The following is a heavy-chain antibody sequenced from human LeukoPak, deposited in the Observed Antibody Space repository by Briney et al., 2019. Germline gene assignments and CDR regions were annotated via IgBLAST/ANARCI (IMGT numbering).Heavy chain of an antibody. CDR2: MNPNSGNT. CDR3: ARCDVETLINDAFDI. D-gene: IGHD5-24*01. J-gene: IGHJ3*02. V-gene: IGHV1-8*01. CDR1: GYTFTSYD. Sequence: ASVKVSCKASGYTFTSYDINWVRQATGQGLEWMAWMNPNSGNTGYAQKFQGRVTITADESTSTAYMELSSLRSEDTAVYYCARCDVETLINDAFDIWGQGTMVTVSS.